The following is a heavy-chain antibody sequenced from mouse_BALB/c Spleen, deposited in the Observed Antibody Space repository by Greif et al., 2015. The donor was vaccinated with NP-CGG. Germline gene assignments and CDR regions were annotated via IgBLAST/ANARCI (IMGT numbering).Heavy chain of an antibody. CDR1: GYTFTSYW. CDR2: IDPSDSYT. CDR3: TRSTMVTPFDY. D-gene: IGHD2-2*01. Sequence: QVQLQQSGAELVKPGASVKMSCKASGYTFTSYWMHWVKQRPGQGLEWIGTIDPSDSYTSYNQKFKGKATLTVDTSSSTAYMQLSSLTSEDSAVYYCTRSTMVTPFDYWGQGTTLTVSS. V-gene: IGHV1S127*01. J-gene: IGHJ2*01.